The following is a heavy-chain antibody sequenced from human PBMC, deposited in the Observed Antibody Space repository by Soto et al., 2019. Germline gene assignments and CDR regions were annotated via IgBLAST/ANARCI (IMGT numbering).Heavy chain of an antibody. J-gene: IGHJ6*02. CDR3: AREGPGTPSGHYYYGMDV. Sequence: QVQLVQSGAEVKKPGSSVKVSCKASGGTFSSYAISWVRQAPGQGLEWMGGIIPIFGTANYAQKFQGRVTSTADESTSNAYMELSSLRSEDTAVYYCAREGPGTPSGHYYYGMDVWGQGTTVTVSS. CDR1: GGTFSSYA. D-gene: IGHD6-6*01. V-gene: IGHV1-69*12. CDR2: IIPIFGTA.